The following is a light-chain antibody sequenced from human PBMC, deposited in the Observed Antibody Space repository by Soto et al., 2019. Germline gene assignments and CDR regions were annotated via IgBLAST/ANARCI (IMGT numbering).Light chain of an antibody. Sequence: QSALTQPASVSGSAGESITISCTGTSSDVGGYNYVSWYQQHPGKAPKLMIYEVSNRPSGVSNRFSGSKSGNTASLTISGLQAEDEADYYCSSYTSSRVFGGGTKLTV. V-gene: IGLV2-14*01. J-gene: IGLJ3*02. CDR2: EVS. CDR1: SSDVGGYNY. CDR3: SSYTSSRV.